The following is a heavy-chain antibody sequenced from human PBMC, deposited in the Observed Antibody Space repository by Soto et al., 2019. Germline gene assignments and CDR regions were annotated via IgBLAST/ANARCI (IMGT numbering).Heavy chain of an antibody. Sequence: GGSLRLSCAASGFTFSDHYMDWVRQVPGKGLEWVGRSRNKINSYTTEYAASVKGRFTISRDVSKQSLYLQMSSLKSEDTAVYYCVRDSTKYYVDVWGKGTTVTVSS. V-gene: IGHV3-72*01. J-gene: IGHJ6*03. CDR2: SRNKINSYTT. CDR1: GFTFSDHY. D-gene: IGHD2-2*01. CDR3: VRDSTKYYVDV.